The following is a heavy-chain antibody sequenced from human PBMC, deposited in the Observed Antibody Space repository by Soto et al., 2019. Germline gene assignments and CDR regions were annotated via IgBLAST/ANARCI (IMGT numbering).Heavy chain of an antibody. CDR3: AKESGGYYDSSGYYSLGYNWFDP. CDR2: ISYDGSNK. J-gene: IGHJ5*02. Sequence: SLRLSCAASGFTFSSYGMHWVRQAPGKGLEWVAVISYDGSNKYYADSVKGRFTISRDNSKNTLYLQMNSLRAEDTAVYYCAKESGGYYDSSGYYSLGYNWFDPWGQGTLVTVSS. CDR1: GFTFSSYG. D-gene: IGHD3-22*01. V-gene: IGHV3-30*18.